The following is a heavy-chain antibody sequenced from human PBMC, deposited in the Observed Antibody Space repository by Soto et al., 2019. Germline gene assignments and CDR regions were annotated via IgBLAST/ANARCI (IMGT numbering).Heavy chain of an antibody. CDR2: INVYNGNT. CDR1: GYTFTSYG. Sequence: QVQLVQSGAEVKKPGASVKVSCKASGYTFTSYGISWVRQAPGQGLEWMGWINVYNGNTNYAHKLKGRVTMTTDTSTSTAYLDLWSLRSDDTAVYFCARDTSRGEYDYWGQGTLVTVSS. J-gene: IGHJ4*02. CDR3: ARDTSRGEYDY. V-gene: IGHV1-18*01. D-gene: IGHD3-10*01.